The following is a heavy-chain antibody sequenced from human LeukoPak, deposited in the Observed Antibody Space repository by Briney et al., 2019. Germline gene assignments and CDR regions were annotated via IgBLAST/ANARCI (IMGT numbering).Heavy chain of an antibody. CDR2: ISDSGGST. J-gene: IGHJ5*02. V-gene: IGHV3-23*01. D-gene: IGHD2-21*02. CDR3: AKGDLCGGDCYSVGWFDP. Sequence: GGSLRLSCAASGFTFSSYAMSWVRQAPGKGLEWVSAISDSGGSTYYADSVKGRFTISRDNSKNTLYLQMNSLRAEDTAVYYCAKGDLCGGDCYSVGWFDPWGQGTLVTVSS. CDR1: GFTFSSYA.